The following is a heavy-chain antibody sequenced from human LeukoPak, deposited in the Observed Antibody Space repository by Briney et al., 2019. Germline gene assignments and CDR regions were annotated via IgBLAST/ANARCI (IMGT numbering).Heavy chain of an antibody. V-gene: IGHV1-8*01. D-gene: IGHD5-24*01. J-gene: IGHJ4*02. CDR2: MNPNSGNT. Sequence: WMNPNSGNTGYAQKFQGRVTMTRNTSISTAYTELSSLRSEDTAVYYCARGANRRDGYYLDYWGQGTLVTVSS. CDR3: ARGANRRDGYYLDY.